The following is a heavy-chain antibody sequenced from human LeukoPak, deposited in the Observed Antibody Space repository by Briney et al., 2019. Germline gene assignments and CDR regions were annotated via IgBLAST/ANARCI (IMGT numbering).Heavy chain of an antibody. CDR1: GFTFSSYS. CDR3: ARDGQPFDI. J-gene: IGHJ3*02. V-gene: IGHV3-48*02. Sequence: PGGSLRLSCAASGFTFSSYSMSWVRQAPGKGLEWVAYISSNSGTLHYADPVKGRFTISRDNANNSLYLQMNSLRDEDTAVYYCARDGQPFDIWGQGTMVTASS. CDR2: ISSNSGTL.